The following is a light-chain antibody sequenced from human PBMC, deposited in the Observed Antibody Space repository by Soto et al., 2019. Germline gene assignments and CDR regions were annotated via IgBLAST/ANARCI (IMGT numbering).Light chain of an antibody. CDR3: LQYHNLWA. J-gene: IGKJ1*01. CDR2: RAS. V-gene: IGKV3-15*01. Sequence: IVMTQSPATLSVSPGESATLSCRASQNIYYNVAWYQHRPGQAPRLRIYRASTRATGVPARFSGSGSGTEFTLTISSLQSEDFTVYSCLQYHNLWAFGQGTKVDIK. CDR1: QNIYYN.